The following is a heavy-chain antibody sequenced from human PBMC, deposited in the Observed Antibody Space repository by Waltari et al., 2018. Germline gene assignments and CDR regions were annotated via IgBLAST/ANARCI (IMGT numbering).Heavy chain of an antibody. CDR2: INHSGST. CDR1: GGSFSGYY. V-gene: IGHV4-34*01. Sequence: QVQLQQWGAGLLKPSETLSLTCAVYGGSFSGYYWSWIRQPPGKGLEWSGEINHSGSTNYNPSLKSRVTISVDTAKDQFALKLSSVTAADTAVYYCASGRGGRFKYRLDYWGQGTLVTVSS. CDR3: ASGRGGRFKYRLDY. J-gene: IGHJ4*02. D-gene: IGHD2-2*01.